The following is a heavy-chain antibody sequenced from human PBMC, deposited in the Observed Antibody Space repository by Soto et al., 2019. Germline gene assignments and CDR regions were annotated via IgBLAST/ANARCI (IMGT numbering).Heavy chain of an antibody. J-gene: IGHJ6*02. V-gene: IGHV4-30-4*01. CDR2: IYYSGST. D-gene: IGHD3-9*01. CDR1: GGSISSGDYY. Sequence: PSETLSLTCTVSGGSISSGDYYWSWIRQPPGKGLEWIGYIYYSGSTYYNPSLKSRVTISVDTSKNQFSLKLSSVTAADTAVYYCARDHYDILTGYLPYGMDVWGQGTTVTVSS. CDR3: ARDHYDILTGYLPYGMDV.